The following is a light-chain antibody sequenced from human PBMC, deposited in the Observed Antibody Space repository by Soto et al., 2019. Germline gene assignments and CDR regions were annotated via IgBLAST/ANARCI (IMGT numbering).Light chain of an antibody. J-gene: IGKJ3*01. Sequence: DIQMTQSPSSLSASVGDRVTITCQASHDISNYLNWYQQKPGKAPKLLIYDASNLEAGVPSRFSGSGSGTDFTFTISSLQPEDIATYYCQQYDNLPPLVTFGPGTKVDIK. CDR2: DAS. V-gene: IGKV1-33*01. CDR1: HDISNY. CDR3: QQYDNLPPLVT.